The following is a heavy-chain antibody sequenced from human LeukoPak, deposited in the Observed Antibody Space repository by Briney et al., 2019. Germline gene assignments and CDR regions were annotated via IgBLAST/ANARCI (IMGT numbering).Heavy chain of an antibody. V-gene: IGHV3-53*01. CDR3: ARDYGSGSYFY. D-gene: IGHD3-10*01. CDR1: GLTASSNY. Sequence: LSGGSLRLSCAASGLTASSNYMSWVRQAPGKGLEWVSVIYSGGSTYYADSVKGRFTISRDNAKNSLYLQMNSLRAEDTAVYYCARDYGSGSYFYWGQGTLVTVSS. J-gene: IGHJ4*02. CDR2: IYSGGST.